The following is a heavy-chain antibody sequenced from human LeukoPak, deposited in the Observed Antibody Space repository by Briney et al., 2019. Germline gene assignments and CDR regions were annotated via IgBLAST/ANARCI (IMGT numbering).Heavy chain of an antibody. J-gene: IGHJ4*02. CDR2: IYYRGST. CDR1: GSSISSYY. D-gene: IGHD2-15*01. Sequence: PSETLSLTCTVSGSSISSYYWSWIRQPPGKGLDCIGYIYYRGSTNYNPSLKSRVTISVDTSKTQFSLKLTSVTAADTAVYYCARGLITPADYWGQGTLVTVSS. CDR3: ARGLITPADY. V-gene: IGHV4-59*01.